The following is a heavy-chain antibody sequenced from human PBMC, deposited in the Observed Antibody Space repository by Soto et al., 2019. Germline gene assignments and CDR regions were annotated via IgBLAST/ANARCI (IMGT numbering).Heavy chain of an antibody. J-gene: IGHJ4*02. CDR1: GFTFSTYG. CDR2: IWYDGSNK. Sequence: QVQLVESGGGVVQPGKSLRLSCAASGFTFSTYGMHWVRQAPGKGLEWVAVIWYDGSNKYHGDSLKGRFTISRDNSENPLYLQINNLRAEDTAVYYCGRDGALGDTAVVDSWGQGTLVTVSS. CDR3: GRDGALGDTAVVDS. D-gene: IGHD5-18*01. V-gene: IGHV3-33*01.